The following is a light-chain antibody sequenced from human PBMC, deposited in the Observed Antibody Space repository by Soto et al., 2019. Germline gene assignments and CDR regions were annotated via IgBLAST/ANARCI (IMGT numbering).Light chain of an antibody. V-gene: IGKV3-15*01. CDR1: QSVTSD. J-gene: IGKJ4*01. CDR2: DAS. Sequence: EIVMTQSPATLSVSPGERATLSCRASQSVTSDLAWYQQKPGQAPRLLIYDASPRATGIPARFSGSGSGTEFTLTISSLQSEDFALYYCQQYNDWPLTFGGGTKVEIK. CDR3: QQYNDWPLT.